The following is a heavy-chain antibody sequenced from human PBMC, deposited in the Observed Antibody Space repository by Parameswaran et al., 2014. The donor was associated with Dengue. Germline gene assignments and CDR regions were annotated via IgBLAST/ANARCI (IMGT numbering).Heavy chain of an antibody. V-gene: IGHV1-58*01. D-gene: IGHD3-3*01. J-gene: IGHJ6*01. CDR3: AADAPGITTFGVVTPRTYYYGMDV. Sequence: WVRQAPGQRLEWIGWIVIGSGNTNYAQKFRQRVTMTRDMSTGTAYMELSSLTSEDTGVYYCAADAPGITTFGVVTPRTYYYGMDVWGQGTTVTVSS. CDR2: IVIGSGNT.